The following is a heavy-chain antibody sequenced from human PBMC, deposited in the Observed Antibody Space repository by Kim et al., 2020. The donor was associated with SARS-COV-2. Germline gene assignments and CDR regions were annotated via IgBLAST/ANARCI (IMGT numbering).Heavy chain of an antibody. V-gene: IGHV3-11*06. CDR3: ARSALRGLYYFDY. CDR1: GFTFSDYY. CDR2: ISSSSSYT. Sequence: GGSLRLSCAASGFTFSDYYMSWIRQAPGKGLEWVSYISSSSSYTNYADSVKGRFTISRDNAKNSLYLQMNSLRAEDTAVYYCARSALRGLYYFDYWGQGTLVTVSS. J-gene: IGHJ4*02. D-gene: IGHD4-17*01.